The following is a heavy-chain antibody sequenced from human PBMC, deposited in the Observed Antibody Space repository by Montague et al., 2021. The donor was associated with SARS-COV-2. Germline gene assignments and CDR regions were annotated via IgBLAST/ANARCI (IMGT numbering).Heavy chain of an antibody. CDR2: IHHGGST. CDR3: ARLGDGVVPSPILGVGPYYSYYYMDV. D-gene: IGHD3-10*01. Sequence: SETLSLTCAVHGGSFSTYSWKWIRQHPGKGLEWIVEIHHGGSTNYNPSLKSRVTISADTSKNQFSLKLTSVAAADTAVYYCARLGDGVVPSPILGVGPYYSYYYMDVWGKGTTVTVSS. J-gene: IGHJ6*03. V-gene: IGHV4-34*01. CDR1: GGSFSTYS.